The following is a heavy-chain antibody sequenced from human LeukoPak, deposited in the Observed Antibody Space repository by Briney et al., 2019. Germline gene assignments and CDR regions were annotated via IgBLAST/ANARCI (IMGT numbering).Heavy chain of an antibody. Sequence: GVSLSLSCAVCSFIVRRSYMRGAPEAPGGGLVCVSVFYSGGSTYYADSVKGRFTISRDNSKNTLYLQMNSLRAEDTAVYYCGRIAFNANNGMDVWGQGTTVTVSS. CDR3: GRIAFNANNGMDV. CDR1: SFIVRRSY. CDR2: FYSGGST. V-gene: IGHV3-53*01. J-gene: IGHJ6*02. D-gene: IGHD1/OR15-1a*01.